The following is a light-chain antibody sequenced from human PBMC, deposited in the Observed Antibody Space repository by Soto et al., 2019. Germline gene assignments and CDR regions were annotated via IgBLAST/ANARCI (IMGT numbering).Light chain of an antibody. CDR1: QAIAIY. J-gene: IGKJ4*01. CDR2: AAS. V-gene: IGKV1-9*01. CDR3: QQLRMYPST. Sequence: IQLTQSPSSLSASVGDRVTITCRASQAIAIYLAWYQQKPGEAPKLLIYAASTLYGGVPSRFSRSGSGTDFALTITSLQADDFETYYCQQLRMYPSTFGGGTKVEIK.